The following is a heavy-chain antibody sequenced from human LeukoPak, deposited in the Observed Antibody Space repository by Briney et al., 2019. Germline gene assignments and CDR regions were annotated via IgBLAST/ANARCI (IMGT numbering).Heavy chain of an antibody. J-gene: IGHJ4*02. D-gene: IGHD3-10*01. Sequence: GGSLRLPCAASGFTFDDYAMHWVRQAPGKGLEWVSGISWNSGSIGYADSVKGRFTISRDNAKNSLYLQMNSLRAEDTALYYCAKDRNYGSGSYSCYDYWGQGTLVTVSS. CDR1: GFTFDDYA. CDR3: AKDRNYGSGSYSCYDY. V-gene: IGHV3-9*01. CDR2: ISWNSGSI.